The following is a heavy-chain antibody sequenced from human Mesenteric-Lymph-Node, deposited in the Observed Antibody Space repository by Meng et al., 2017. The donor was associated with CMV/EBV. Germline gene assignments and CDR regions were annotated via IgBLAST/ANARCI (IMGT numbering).Heavy chain of an antibody. J-gene: IGHJ5*02. CDR1: SSYVSSGSYY. Sequence: CTFSSSYVSSGSYYSTWIRQPPGKGLEWIGGIYYNGCTHYHPSLEGRGTISLDTSKNQFSLRLTSVTAADTAVYYCARYSSYEGNFDPWGQGTLVTVSS. V-gene: IGHV4-61*01. CDR2: IYYNGCT. D-gene: IGHD4-11*01. CDR3: ARYSSYEGNFDP.